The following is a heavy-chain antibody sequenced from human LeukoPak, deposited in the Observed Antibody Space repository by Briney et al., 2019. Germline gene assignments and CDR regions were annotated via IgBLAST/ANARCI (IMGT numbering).Heavy chain of an antibody. CDR2: INTNTGNP. D-gene: IGHD3-22*01. CDR1: GYTFTSYA. CDR3: AREDSSGYESRGFDY. J-gene: IGHJ4*02. V-gene: IGHV7-4-1*02. Sequence: ASVKVSCKASGYTFTSYAMNWVRQAPGQGLEWMGWINTNTGNPTYAQGFTGRFVFSLDTSVSTAYLQISSLKAEDTAVYYCAREDSSGYESRGFDYWGQGTLVTVSS.